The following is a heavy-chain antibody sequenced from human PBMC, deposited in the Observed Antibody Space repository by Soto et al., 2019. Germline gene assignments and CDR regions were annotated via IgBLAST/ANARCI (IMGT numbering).Heavy chain of an antibody. CDR2: IYYSGST. Sequence: QVQLQESGPGLVKPSQTLSLTCTVSGGSISSGGYYWSWIRQHPGKGLEWIGYIYYSGSTYYNPSLKSRVTISGDTSKNHFALKLSSVTAADTAVYYCASSKVYRTTPDYWGQGTLVTVSS. V-gene: IGHV4-31*03. CDR1: GGSISSGGYY. CDR3: ASSKVYRTTPDY. D-gene: IGHD1-26*01. J-gene: IGHJ4*02.